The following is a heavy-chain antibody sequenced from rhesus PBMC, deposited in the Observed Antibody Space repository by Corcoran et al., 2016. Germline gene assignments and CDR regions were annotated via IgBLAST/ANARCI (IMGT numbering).Heavy chain of an antibody. D-gene: IGHD3S6*01. CDR1: GFTFSSYG. CDR2: IKNGGGST. CDR3: AKGHRVFDF. J-gene: IGHJ3*01. Sequence: EVQLVATGGGLVQPGGSLKLSCAASGFTFSSYGLSWVRQAPGKGMEWVSSIKNGGGSTCYAPSMKRRFTSSRDNSKSTLSLQMNRLRDEGTALYYCAKGHRVFDFWGQGLRVTVSS. V-gene: IGHV3S5*01.